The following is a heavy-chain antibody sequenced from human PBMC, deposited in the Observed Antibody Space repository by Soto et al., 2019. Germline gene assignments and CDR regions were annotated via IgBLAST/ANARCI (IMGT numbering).Heavy chain of an antibody. J-gene: IGHJ4*02. CDR1: GFTFSSYG. V-gene: IGHV3-33*01. Sequence: PGGSLRLSCAASGFTFSSYGMHWVRQAPGKGLEWVAVIWYDGSNKYYADSIKGRFTISRDNSKNMLYLQMNSLRAEDTAVYYCARDRYYYDSSGSPTVDYWGQGTLVTVSS. CDR2: IWYDGSNK. D-gene: IGHD3-22*01. CDR3: ARDRYYYDSSGSPTVDY.